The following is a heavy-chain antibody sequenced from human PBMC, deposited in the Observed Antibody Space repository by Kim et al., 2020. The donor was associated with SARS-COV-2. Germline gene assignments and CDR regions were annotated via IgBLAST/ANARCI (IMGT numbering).Heavy chain of an antibody. D-gene: IGHD5-18*01. CDR3: ARHKDTAMEYWYFDL. J-gene: IGHJ2*01. Sequence: PARKSRVTISVNTHKTQFSLRLSSLTAADTAVYYCARHKDTAMEYWYFDLWGRGTLVTVSS. V-gene: IGHV4-39*01.